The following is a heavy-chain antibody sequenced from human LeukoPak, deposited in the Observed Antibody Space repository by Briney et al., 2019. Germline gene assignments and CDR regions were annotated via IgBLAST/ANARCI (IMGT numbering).Heavy chain of an antibody. CDR3: ARDLSVDGSGSYPNYYYYGMDV. CDR1: GFTFSSYS. V-gene: IGHV3-30*03. J-gene: IGHJ6*02. Sequence: GGSLRLSCAASGFTFSSYSMHWVRQAPGKGLEWVAVISYDGSNKYYADSVKGRFTISRDNSKNTLYLQMNSLRAEDTAVYYCARDLSVDGSGSYPNYYYYGMDVWGQGTTVTVSS. D-gene: IGHD3-10*01. CDR2: ISYDGSNK.